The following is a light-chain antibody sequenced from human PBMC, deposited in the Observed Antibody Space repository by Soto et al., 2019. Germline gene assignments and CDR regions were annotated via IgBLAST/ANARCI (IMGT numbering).Light chain of an antibody. J-gene: IGLJ1*01. CDR2: EVS. CDR1: SSDVGGYNY. V-gene: IGLV2-14*01. CDR3: SSYTSSSTPYV. Sequence: QSVLTQPLSVSGSPGQSITISCTGTSSDVGGYNYVSWYQQHPGKAPKLMIYEVSNRPSGVSNRFSGSKSGSTASLTISGLQAEDEADYYCSSYTSSSTPYVFGTGTKVTVL.